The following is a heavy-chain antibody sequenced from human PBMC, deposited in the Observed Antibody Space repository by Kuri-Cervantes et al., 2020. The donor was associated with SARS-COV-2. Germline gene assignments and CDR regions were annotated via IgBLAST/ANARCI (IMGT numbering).Heavy chain of an antibody. J-gene: IGHJ4*02. CDR1: GFTFSSYG. Sequence: GESLKISCAASGFTFSSYGMHWVRQAPGKGLEWVAVISYDGSNKYYADSVKGRFTISRDNSKNTLYLQMNSLRAEDAAVYYCAKDQEYQLLLGDLYDYWGQGTLVTVTS. CDR3: AKDQEYQLLLGDLYDY. CDR2: ISYDGSNK. V-gene: IGHV3-30*18. D-gene: IGHD2-2*01.